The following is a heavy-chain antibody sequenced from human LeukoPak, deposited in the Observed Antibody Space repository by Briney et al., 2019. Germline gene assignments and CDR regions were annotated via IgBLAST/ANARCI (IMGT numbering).Heavy chain of an antibody. CDR3: ASGTIVGARGADN. D-gene: IGHD1-26*01. J-gene: IGHJ4*02. CDR2: ISGSSYHI. CDR1: GSTFSTCS. V-gene: IGHV3-21*01. Sequence: GGSLRLSCAASGSTFSTCSMKWVRQAPGKALEWVSSISGSSYHIYYADSVKGRFTISRDNANNLLYLQMNSLRAEDTAVYYCASGTIVGARGADNWGQGTLATVSS.